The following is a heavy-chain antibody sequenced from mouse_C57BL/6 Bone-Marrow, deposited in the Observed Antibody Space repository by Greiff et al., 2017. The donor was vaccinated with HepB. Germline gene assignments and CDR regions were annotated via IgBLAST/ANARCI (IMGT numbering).Heavy chain of an antibody. CDR1: GYTFTSYW. CDR3: ARSRDLYAMDY. D-gene: IGHD3-3*01. Sequence: QVQLKQPGAELVKPGASVKLSCKASGYTFTSYWMHWVKQRPGRGLEWIGRIDPNSGGTKYNEKFKSKATLTVDKPSSTAYMQLSSLTSEDSAVYYCARSRDLYAMDYWGQGTSVTVSS. V-gene: IGHV1-72*01. CDR2: IDPNSGGT. J-gene: IGHJ4*01.